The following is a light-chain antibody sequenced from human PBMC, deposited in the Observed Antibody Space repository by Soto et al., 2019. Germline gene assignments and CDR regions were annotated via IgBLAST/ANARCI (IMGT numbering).Light chain of an antibody. CDR3: QQYHDWPPIT. CDR1: QSVSSD. Sequence: EIVMTQSPDTLSVSPGEGVTLSCRASQSVSSDLAWYQQKPGQSPRLLMYGASTRATGIPARFSGGGSGTEFTLTISSLQSEDVAIYYCQQYHDWPPITFGPGTKVEIK. J-gene: IGKJ3*01. V-gene: IGKV3-15*01. CDR2: GAS.